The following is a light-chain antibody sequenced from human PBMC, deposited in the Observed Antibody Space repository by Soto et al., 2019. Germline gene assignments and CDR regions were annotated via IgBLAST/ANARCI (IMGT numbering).Light chain of an antibody. V-gene: IGLV2-11*01. J-gene: IGLJ3*02. CDR3: CSYAGSYTWV. CDR2: DVS. CDR1: SSDVGGYNF. Sequence: QSALTQPRSVSGSPGQSVTISCTGTSSDVGGYNFVSWYQQHPGKAPKVMIYDVSKRPSGVPDRFSGSKSGNTASLTLSGLQAEDEADYYCCSYAGSYTWVFGGGTKLTLL.